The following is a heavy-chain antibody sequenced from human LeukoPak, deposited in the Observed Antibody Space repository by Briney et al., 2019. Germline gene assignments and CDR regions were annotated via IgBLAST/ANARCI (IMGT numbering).Heavy chain of an antibody. CDR3: TRDTGTTGEVRFDP. Sequence: SETLSLTCTVSGGSISTSSYYWGWVRQPPGKGLEWIGNIFYSGSTYYSPSLKSRVTISLDTSRNQFSLKLNSVTAADTAVYFCTRDTGTTGEVRFDPWGQGTLVTVSS. V-gene: IGHV4-39*07. J-gene: IGHJ5*02. CDR1: GGSISTSSYY. CDR2: IFYSGST. D-gene: IGHD4-17*01.